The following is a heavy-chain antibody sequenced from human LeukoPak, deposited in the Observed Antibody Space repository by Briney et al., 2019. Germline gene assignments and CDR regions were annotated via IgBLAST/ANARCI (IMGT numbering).Heavy chain of an antibody. D-gene: IGHD3-16*01. Sequence: ASVKVSCKASGYTFTGYYMHWVRQAPGQGLEWMGWLNPNSGDTKYAQKFQGRVTMTRDTSISTAYMELSRLRSDDTAVYYCATQRGSYLWGTDFDYWGQGTLVTVSS. J-gene: IGHJ4*02. CDR1: GYTFTGYY. V-gene: IGHV1-2*02. CDR3: ATQRGSYLWGTDFDY. CDR2: LNPNSGDT.